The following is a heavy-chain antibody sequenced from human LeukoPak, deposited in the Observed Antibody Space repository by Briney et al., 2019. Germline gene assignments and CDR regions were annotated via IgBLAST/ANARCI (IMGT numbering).Heavy chain of an antibody. D-gene: IGHD3-9*01. Sequence: GGSLRLSCAASGFTFTNHAMQWVRQAPGKGLEYVSAISGNGGSTYYANSVRGRFTISRDNSKNTVYLQIDRLRAEDMAVYYCARAGVIRYVAWLINYYMDVWGKGTTVTVSS. J-gene: IGHJ6*03. CDR3: ARAGVIRYVAWLINYYMDV. V-gene: IGHV3-64*01. CDR2: ISGNGGST. CDR1: GFTFTNHA.